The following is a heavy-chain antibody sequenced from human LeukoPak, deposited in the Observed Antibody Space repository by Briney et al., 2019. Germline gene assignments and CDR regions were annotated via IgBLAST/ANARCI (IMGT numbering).Heavy chain of an antibody. J-gene: IGHJ6*03. CDR3: ARDYKFPPADSSYDFHMDV. CDR1: GDSISGYY. D-gene: IGHD5-24*01. Sequence: SETLSLTCTVYGDSISGYYWAWIRQPAGKGLEWIGHVYTTGYTDYNPSLQSRVTISLDKSSNKLSLSLTSVTAADTAVYYCARDYKFPPADSSYDFHMDVWGKGTKVTVSS. CDR2: VYTTGYT. V-gene: IGHV4-4*07.